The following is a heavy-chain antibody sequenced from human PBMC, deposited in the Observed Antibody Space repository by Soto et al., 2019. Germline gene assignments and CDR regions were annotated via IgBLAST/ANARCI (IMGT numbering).Heavy chain of an antibody. Sequence: SETLSLTCTVSGGSISSGGSYWGWIRQPPGKGLEWIGYIYYSGNTYFNPSLKSRGTLSVDTSKNQFSLNLSSVTAADTAVYYCVRYCSTTKCPFDYWGEGTRVTVSS. CDR3: VRYCSTTKCPFDY. D-gene: IGHD2-2*01. CDR1: GGSISSGGSY. CDR2: IYYSGNT. J-gene: IGHJ4*02. V-gene: IGHV4-30-4*01.